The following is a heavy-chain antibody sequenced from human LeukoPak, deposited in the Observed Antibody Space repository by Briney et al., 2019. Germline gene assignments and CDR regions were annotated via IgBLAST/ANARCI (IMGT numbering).Heavy chain of an antibody. CDR2: INHSGST. Sequence: SETLSLTCAVYGGSFSGYYWSWIRQPPGKGLEWIGEINHSGSTNYNPSLKSRVTISVDTSKNQFSLKLSSVTAADTAVYYCARTAAARYCSSTSRYLASGYYYYYYMDVWGKGTTVTVSS. CDR1: GGSFSGYY. J-gene: IGHJ6*03. V-gene: IGHV4-34*01. D-gene: IGHD2-2*01. CDR3: ARTAAARYCSSTSRYLASGYYYYYYMDV.